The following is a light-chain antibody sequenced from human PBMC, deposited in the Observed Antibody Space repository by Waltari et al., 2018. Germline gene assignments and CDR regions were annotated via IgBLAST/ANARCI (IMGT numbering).Light chain of an antibody. CDR2: SAS. CDR3: QQLNSYPLT. CDR1: QGISSY. V-gene: IGKV1-9*01. Sequence: DIQLTQSPSFLSSSVGDRLTITCRASQGISSYLAWYQVRPGKAPKLLIYSASTLQSGVPSRFSGRGSGTDFTLTISSLQPEDFATYYCQQLNSYPLTFGGGTKLEIK. J-gene: IGKJ4*01.